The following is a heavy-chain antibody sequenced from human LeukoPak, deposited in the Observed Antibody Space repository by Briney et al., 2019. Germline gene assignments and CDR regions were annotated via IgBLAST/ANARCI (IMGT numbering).Heavy chain of an antibody. V-gene: IGHV1-69*13. J-gene: IGHJ3*02. D-gene: IGHD4-17*01. Sequence: SVKVSCKASGGTFSSYAISWVRQAPGQGLEWMGGIIPIFGTANYAQKFQGRVTITADESASTAYMELSSLRSEDTAVYYCAREGHDYGDYGPDAFDIWGQGTMVTVSS. CDR3: AREGHDYGDYGPDAFDI. CDR1: GGTFSSYA. CDR2: IIPIFGTA.